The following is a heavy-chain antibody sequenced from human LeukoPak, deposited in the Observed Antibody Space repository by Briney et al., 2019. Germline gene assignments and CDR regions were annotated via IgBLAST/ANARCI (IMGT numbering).Heavy chain of an antibody. CDR2: INHSGST. CDR3: ARDYGDHAFDC. V-gene: IGHV4-34*01. Sequence: SETLSLTCAVYGGSFSGYYWSWIRQPPGKGLEWIGEINHSGSTNYNPSLKSRVTISVDTSKNQFSLKLSSVTAADTAVYFCARDYGDHAFDCWGQGTLVTVSS. CDR1: GGSFSGYY. D-gene: IGHD4-17*01. J-gene: IGHJ4*02.